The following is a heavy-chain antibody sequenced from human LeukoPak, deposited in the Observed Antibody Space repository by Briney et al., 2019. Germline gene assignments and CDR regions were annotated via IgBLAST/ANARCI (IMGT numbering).Heavy chain of an antibody. D-gene: IGHD2-2*01. Sequence: PGGSLRLSCAASGFTLSSYWMSWVRQAPGKGLEWVANIKQDGSEKYYVDSVKGRCTISRDNAKNSLYLQMISLRAEDTAVYFCARGGYCTSTSCILVAFDIWGQGTMVTVSS. CDR1: GFTLSSYW. CDR3: ARGGYCTSTSCILVAFDI. CDR2: IKQDGSEK. V-gene: IGHV3-7*01. J-gene: IGHJ3*02.